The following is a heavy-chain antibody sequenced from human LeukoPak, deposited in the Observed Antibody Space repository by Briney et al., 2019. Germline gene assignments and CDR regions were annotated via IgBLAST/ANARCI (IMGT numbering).Heavy chain of an antibody. Sequence: GGSLRLSCVASGFTFSSYSMNWVRQAPGKGLEWVSSISSSSSYIYYADSVKGRFTISRDNAKNSLYLQMNSLRAEDTAVYYCARDRGYDYVWGSYRYTDPFDYWGQGTTVTVSS. CDR1: GFTFSSYS. J-gene: IGHJ4*03. D-gene: IGHD3-16*02. CDR3: ARDRGYDYVWGSYRYTDPFDY. CDR2: ISSSSSYI. V-gene: IGHV3-21*01.